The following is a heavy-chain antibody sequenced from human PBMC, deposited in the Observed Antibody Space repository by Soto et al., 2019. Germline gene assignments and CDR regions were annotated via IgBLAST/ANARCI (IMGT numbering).Heavy chain of an antibody. Sequence: QVQLVESGGGVVQPGRSLRLSCAASGFSFSSYGMHWVRQAPGKGLEWVAVISYDGSNKYYADSVKDRFTISRDNSKNRVYMEVNSLWAGDTDVVYCVNGRGWIGRGGLYYFYGMDVWGQGTTVTVSS. J-gene: IGHJ6*02. V-gene: IGHV3-30*18. D-gene: IGHD3-10*01. CDR1: GFSFSSYG. CDR3: VNGRGWIGRGGLYYFYGMDV. CDR2: ISYDGSNK.